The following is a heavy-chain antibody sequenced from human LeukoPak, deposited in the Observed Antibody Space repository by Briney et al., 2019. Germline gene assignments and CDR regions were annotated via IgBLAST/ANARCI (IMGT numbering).Heavy chain of an antibody. D-gene: IGHD6-25*01. CDR1: GFTFSSYS. CDR2: ISSSSTI. J-gene: IGHJ4*02. V-gene: IGHV3-48*02. CDR3: ARDLQRLGDY. Sequence: PGGSLRLSCAASGFTFSSYSMNWVRQAPGKGLEWVSYISSSSTIYYADSVKGRFTISRDNAKNSLYLQMNSLRDEDTAVYYCARDLQRLGDYWGQGTLVTVSS.